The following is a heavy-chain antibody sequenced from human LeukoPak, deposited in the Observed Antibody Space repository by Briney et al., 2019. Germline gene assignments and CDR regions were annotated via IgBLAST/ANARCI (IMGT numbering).Heavy chain of an antibody. CDR3: AREERALLWFGESYY. V-gene: IGHV1-69*05. D-gene: IGHD3-10*01. CDR1: GGTFSSYA. Sequence: SVKVSCKASGGTFSSYAINWVRQAPGQGLEWMGGIIPMFGTPNYAQKFQGRVTISTDESTSTAYMELSSLRSDDTAVYYCAREERALLWFGESYYWGQGTLVTVSS. CDR2: IIPMFGTP. J-gene: IGHJ4*02.